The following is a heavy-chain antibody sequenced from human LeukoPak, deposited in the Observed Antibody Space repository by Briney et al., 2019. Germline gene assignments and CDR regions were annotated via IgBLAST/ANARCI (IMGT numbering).Heavy chain of an antibody. J-gene: IGHJ6*02. Sequence: ASVKVSCKVSGYTLTELSMHWVRQAPGKGLEWMGGFDPEDGETIYAQKFQGRVTMTEDTSTDTAYMELSSLRSEDTADYYCATVGGYSYGYYWAVYYYGMDVWGQGTTVTVSS. CDR2: FDPEDGET. V-gene: IGHV1-24*01. CDR1: GYTLTELS. D-gene: IGHD5-18*01. CDR3: ATVGGYSYGYYWAVYYYGMDV.